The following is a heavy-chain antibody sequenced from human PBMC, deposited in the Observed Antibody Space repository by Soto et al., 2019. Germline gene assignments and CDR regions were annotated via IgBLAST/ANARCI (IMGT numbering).Heavy chain of an antibody. Sequence: QVQLVESGGGMVQPGTSLRLSCAVSGFTFSTYDMHWVRQAPGKGLEWVAVVSYDTAYENYADSVKGRFTISRDNSKNILYLQMNSLRAEDTAVYYCAKVSFSKSSAVTFDSWGRGTLVTVSS. CDR3: AKVSFSKSSAVTFDS. V-gene: IGHV3-30*18. D-gene: IGHD2-15*01. CDR1: GFTFSTYD. J-gene: IGHJ4*02. CDR2: VSYDTAYE.